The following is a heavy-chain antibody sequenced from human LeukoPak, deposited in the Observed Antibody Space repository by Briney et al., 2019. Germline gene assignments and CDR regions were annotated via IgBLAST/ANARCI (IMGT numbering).Heavy chain of an antibody. CDR1: GGSISSSGSS. CDR3: ARQAKAVVQYIDFDF. CDR2: IYYTGST. V-gene: IGHV4-39*01. J-gene: IGHJ4*02. D-gene: IGHD6-19*01. Sequence: SETLSLTCTVSGGSISSSGSSWGWIRQPPGKGLEWIGTIYYTGSTYYSPSLKSRVTISVDTSKNQFSLNLSSMTATDTAVYYCARQAKAVVQYIDFDFWGQGTLVTVSS.